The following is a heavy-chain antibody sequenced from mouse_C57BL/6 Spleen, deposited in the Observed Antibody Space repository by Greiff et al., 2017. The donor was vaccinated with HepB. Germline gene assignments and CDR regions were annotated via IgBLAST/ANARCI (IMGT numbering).Heavy chain of an antibody. CDR3: ARQKDSYFDY. CDR2: ISSGGSYT. Sequence: EVQVVESGGDLVKPGGSLKLSCAASGFTFSSYGMSWVRQTPDKRLEWVATISSGGSYTYYPDSVKGRFTISRDNAKNTLYLQMSSLKSEDTAMYYCARQKDSYFDYWGQGTTLTVSS. V-gene: IGHV5-6*01. CDR1: GFTFSSYG. J-gene: IGHJ2*01.